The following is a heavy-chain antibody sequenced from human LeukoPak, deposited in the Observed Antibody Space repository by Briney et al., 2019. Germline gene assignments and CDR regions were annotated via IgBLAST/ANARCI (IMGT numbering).Heavy chain of an antibody. D-gene: IGHD3-9*01. CDR1: GYTLTELS. CDR2: FDPEDGET. J-gene: IGHJ4*02. CDR3: ATDLRYFDWLLSYAPGN. Sequence: ASVTVSCTVSGYTLTELSMHWVRQAPGKGLEWMGGFDPEDGETIYAQKFQGRVTMTEDTSTDTAYMELSSLRSEDTAVYYCATDLRYFDWLLSYAPGNWGQGTLVTVSS. V-gene: IGHV1-24*01.